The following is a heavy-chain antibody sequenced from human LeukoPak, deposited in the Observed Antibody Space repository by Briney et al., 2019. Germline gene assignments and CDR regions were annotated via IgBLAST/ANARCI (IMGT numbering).Heavy chain of an antibody. V-gene: IGHV1-46*01. J-gene: IGHJ4*02. CDR3: ARDPSGGNSAGHFDY. Sequence: ASVKVSCKASGYTFTSYYMHWVRQAPGQGLEWMGIINPSGGSTSYAQKFQGRVTMTRDTSTSTVYMVLSSLRSEDTAVYYCARDPSGGNSAGHFDYWGQGTLVTVSS. CDR1: GYTFTSYY. D-gene: IGHD4-23*01. CDR2: INPSGGST.